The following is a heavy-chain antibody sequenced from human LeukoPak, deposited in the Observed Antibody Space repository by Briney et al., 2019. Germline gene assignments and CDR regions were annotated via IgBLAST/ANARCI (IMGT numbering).Heavy chain of an antibody. J-gene: IGHJ3*02. D-gene: IGHD3-3*02. CDR3: ARARGFSVGSAVDAFDI. V-gene: IGHV3-7*01. CDR2: IKQDGSET. Sequence: GGSLRLSRAASGFTFNIFWMSWVRQAPGRGLEWVANIKQDGSETYYLDSVKGRFTLSRDNARNSLYLQMTSLSAEDTAVYYCARARGFSVGSAVDAFDIWGPGTVVTVSS. CDR1: GFTFNIFW.